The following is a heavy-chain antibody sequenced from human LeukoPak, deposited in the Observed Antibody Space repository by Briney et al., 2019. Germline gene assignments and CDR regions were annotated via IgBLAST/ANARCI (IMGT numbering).Heavy chain of an antibody. V-gene: IGHV4-61*01. CDR3: ARGFIIAARPDYYYGMDV. D-gene: IGHD6-6*01. CDR2: IYNSRST. CDR1: GGSVSSDSDY. J-gene: IGHJ6*02. Sequence: SETLSLTCTVSGGSVSSDSDYWSWIRQPPGKGLEWVGYIYNSRSTNYNPSLKSRVTISIDTSNNQFSLKLTSVTAADTAVYYCARGFIIAARPDYYYGMDVWGQGTAVTVSS.